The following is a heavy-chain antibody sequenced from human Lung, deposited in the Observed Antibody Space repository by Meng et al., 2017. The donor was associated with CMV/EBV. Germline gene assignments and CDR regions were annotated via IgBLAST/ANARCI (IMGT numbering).Heavy chain of an antibody. CDR1: YTFSGYY. CDR3: AREALPSDSNGNWSDP. D-gene: IGHD4-11*01. Sequence: YTFSGYYLHWVRQAPGQGLEWMGWINPNNGGTNYAQKFQGRVTLTRDTSISTAYMDLRRLRSDDTAVYYCAREALPSDSNGNWSDPWGQGTLVTVSS. CDR2: INPNNGGT. J-gene: IGHJ5*02. V-gene: IGHV1-2*02.